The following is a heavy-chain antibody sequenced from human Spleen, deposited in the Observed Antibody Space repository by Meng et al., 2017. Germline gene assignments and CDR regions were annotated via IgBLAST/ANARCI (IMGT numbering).Heavy chain of an antibody. Sequence: QVQLQQWGAGLLKPSETLSLPCAVYGGSFSRNYWSWIRQPPGKGLEWIGEINHSGSTKYNPSLKSRVTISVDTSKNQLSLKLASVTAADTAVYYCARMAAGVAAERRFDYWGQGTLVTVSS. J-gene: IGHJ4*02. CDR3: ARMAAGVAAERRFDY. D-gene: IGHD3-3*01. V-gene: IGHV4-34*02. CDR2: INHSGST. CDR1: GGSFSRNY.